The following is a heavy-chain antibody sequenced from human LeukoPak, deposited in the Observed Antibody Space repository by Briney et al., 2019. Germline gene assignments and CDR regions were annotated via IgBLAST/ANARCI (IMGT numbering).Heavy chain of an antibody. J-gene: IGHJ4*02. CDR3: AKDQTGTTSYFDY. V-gene: IGHV3-23*01. D-gene: IGHD1-1*01. Sequence: PGGSLRLSCAASGFTVSSNYMSWVRQAPGKGLEWVSAISGSGGSTYYADSVKDRFTISRDNSKYALYLQMNSLRAEDTAVYYCAKDQTGTTSYFDYWGQGTLVTVSS. CDR1: GFTVSSNY. CDR2: ISGSGGST.